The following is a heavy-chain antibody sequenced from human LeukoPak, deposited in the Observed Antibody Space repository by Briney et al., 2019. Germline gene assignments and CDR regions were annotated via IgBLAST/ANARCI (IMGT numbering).Heavy chain of an antibody. V-gene: IGHV5-51*01. J-gene: IGHJ6*03. D-gene: IGHD6-13*01. CDR2: IYPGDSDT. Sequence: KVSCKGSGYSFTSYWIGWVRQMPGKGLEWMGIIYPGDSDTRYSPSFQGQVTISADKSISTAYLQWSSLKASDTAMYYCARQVGKQQLVSYYYYYYMDVWGKGTTVTVSS. CDR1: GYSFTSYW. CDR3: ARQVGKQQLVSYYYYYYMDV.